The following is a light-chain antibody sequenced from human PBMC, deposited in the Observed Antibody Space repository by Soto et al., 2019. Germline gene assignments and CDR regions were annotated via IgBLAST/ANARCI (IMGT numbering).Light chain of an antibody. CDR3: QQYGYSPGLA. CDR2: DAT. J-gene: IGKJ4*01. Sequence: EIVLTQSPGTLSLSPGERATLSCRASQSVSSNYLAWYQQKSGQAPRLLIYDATSRATDVPDRFSGSGSGTDFTLTISRLEPEDFGVYYCQQYGYSPGLAVGGGTKVEIK. V-gene: IGKV3-20*01. CDR1: QSVSSNY.